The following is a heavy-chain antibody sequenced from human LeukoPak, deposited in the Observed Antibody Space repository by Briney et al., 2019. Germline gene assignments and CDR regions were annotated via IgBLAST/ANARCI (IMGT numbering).Heavy chain of an antibody. J-gene: IGHJ3*02. CDR3: AKDHGGIAI. D-gene: IGHD6-13*01. Sequence: GGSRRLSCVASGFTVSSSFMTWVRQSPGKGLEWVAVISYDGSNKYYADSVKGRFTISRDNSKNTLYLQMNSLRAEDTAVYYCAKDHGGIAIWGQGTMVTVSS. CDR1: GFTVSSSF. CDR2: ISYDGSNK. V-gene: IGHV3-30*18.